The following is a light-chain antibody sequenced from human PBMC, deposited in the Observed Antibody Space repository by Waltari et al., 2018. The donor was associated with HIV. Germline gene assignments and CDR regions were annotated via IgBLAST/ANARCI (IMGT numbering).Light chain of an antibody. CDR2: EVT. J-gene: IGLJ2*01. CDR3: SSYANKNGFYVV. CDR1: NSDIGGYNY. V-gene: IGLV2-8*01. Sequence: TISCTGTNSDIGGYNYVSWYQQHPGKAPKLVISEVTKRPSGVPGRFSGSKSGTTASLTVSGLQAEDEADYYCSSYANKNGFYVVFGGGTRLTVL.